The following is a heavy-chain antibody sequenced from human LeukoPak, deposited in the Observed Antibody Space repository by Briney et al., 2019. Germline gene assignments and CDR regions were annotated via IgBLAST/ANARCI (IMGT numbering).Heavy chain of an antibody. CDR2: ISYDGSNK. J-gene: IGHJ4*02. Sequence: PGGSLRLSCAASGFTFSSYGMHWVRQAPGKGLEWVAVISYDGSNKYYADSVKGRFTISRDNSKNTLYLQMNSLRAEDTAVYYCAKAGIAVAGRRGYFDYWGQGTLVTVSS. V-gene: IGHV3-30*18. CDR3: AKAGIAVAGRRGYFDY. CDR1: GFTFSSYG. D-gene: IGHD6-19*01.